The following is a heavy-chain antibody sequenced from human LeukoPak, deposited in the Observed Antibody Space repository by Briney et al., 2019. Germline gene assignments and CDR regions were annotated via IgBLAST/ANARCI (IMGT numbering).Heavy chain of an antibody. CDR2: INQDESAK. CDR3: AKDYYDSSGPVDDAFDI. V-gene: IGHV3-7*01. J-gene: IGHJ3*02. Sequence: GGSLRLSCAASGFTFSRYWMSWVRQAPGKGLEWVASINQDESAKFYVDSVKGRFTISRDNAKNSLFLQMNSLRAEDTAFYYCAKDYYDSSGPVDDAFDIWGQGTMVTVSS. CDR1: GFTFSRYW. D-gene: IGHD3-22*01.